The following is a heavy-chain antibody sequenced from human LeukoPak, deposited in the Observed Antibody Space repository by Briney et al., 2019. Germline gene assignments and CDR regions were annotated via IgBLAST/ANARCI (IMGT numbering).Heavy chain of an antibody. CDR3: ARHGDYIDYYYYYGMDV. V-gene: IGHV1-18*01. J-gene: IGHJ6*02. CDR1: GNTFTSYG. CDR2: ISAYNGNT. Sequence: GASVKVSCKASGNTFTSYGISWVRQAPGQGLEWMGWISAYNGNTNYAQKLQGRVTMTTDTSTSTAYMELRSLRSDDTAVYYCARHGDYIDYYYYYGMDVWGQGTTVTVSS. D-gene: IGHD4-17*01.